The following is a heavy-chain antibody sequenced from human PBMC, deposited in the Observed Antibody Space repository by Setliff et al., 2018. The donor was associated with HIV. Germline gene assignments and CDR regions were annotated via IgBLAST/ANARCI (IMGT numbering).Heavy chain of an antibody. CDR1: GYTFTGYY. V-gene: IGHV1-2*04. J-gene: IGHJ4*02. D-gene: IGHD2-21*01. CDR2: INPNSGGT. CDR3: ARDPVSDNSARPYYFDY. Sequence: GASVKVSCKASGYTFTGYYMHWVRQAPGQGLEWMGWINPNSGGTKYAQKFQGWVTMTRDTSISTAYMELSRLRSDDTAVYYCARDPVSDNSARPYYFDYWGQGTLVTV.